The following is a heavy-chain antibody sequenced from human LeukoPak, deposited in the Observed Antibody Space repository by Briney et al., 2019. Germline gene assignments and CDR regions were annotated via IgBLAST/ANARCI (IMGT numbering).Heavy chain of an antibody. CDR2: VRYDGNNP. D-gene: IGHD3-22*01. V-gene: IGHV3-30*02. CDR3: AKLLYYYDSSQPY. Sequence: PGGSLRLSCAASGFTFGSYGMHWVRQAPGKGLDWVAFVRYDGNNPYYSASVKGRFTISRDNSKNTLYLQMNSLRAEDTAVYYCAKLLYYYDSSQPYWGQGTLVTVSS. J-gene: IGHJ4*02. CDR1: GFTFGSYG.